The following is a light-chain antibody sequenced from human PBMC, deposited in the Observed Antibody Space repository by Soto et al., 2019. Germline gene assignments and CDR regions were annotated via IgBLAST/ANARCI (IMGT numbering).Light chain of an antibody. J-gene: IGLJ1*01. CDR3: SSYRTGGSYV. Sequence: QSALTQPASVSGSPGQSITISCTGTSSDVGGYEYVSWYQQYSGKAPKLMIYEVIDRPAGAPRRFSGSKSGNTASLTITGLQAEDEADYYCSSYRTGGSYVFGTGTKLTVL. CDR2: EVI. CDR1: SSDVGGYEY. V-gene: IGLV2-14*01.